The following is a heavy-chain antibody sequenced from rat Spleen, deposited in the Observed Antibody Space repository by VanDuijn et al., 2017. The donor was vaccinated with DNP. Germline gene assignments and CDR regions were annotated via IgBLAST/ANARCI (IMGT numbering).Heavy chain of an antibody. V-gene: IGHV5-31*01. J-gene: IGHJ2*01. CDR1: GFTFNKYW. Sequence: EVQLVESGGDLVQPGRSLKVSCVASGFTFNKYWMTWIRQVPGKGLEWVAAITSSGGSTYYPDSVKGRFTISRDNAKNTLYLQMNSLRSEDTASYYCARGGRSYFDYWGQGVMVTVSS. CDR3: ARGGRSYFDY. D-gene: IGHD1-11*01. CDR2: ITSSGGST.